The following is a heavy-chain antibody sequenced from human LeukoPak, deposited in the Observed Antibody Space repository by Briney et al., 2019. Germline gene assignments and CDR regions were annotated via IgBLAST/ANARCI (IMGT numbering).Heavy chain of an antibody. CDR2: RVGGAGST. CDR3: ASSQYGDFPYYFDH. J-gene: IGHJ4*02. CDR1: GFSLTDSA. D-gene: IGHD4-17*01. Sequence: SVKVSCKASGFSLTDSAIQWVRQSRGQDLEWIGWRVGGAGSTNFAQKFQERVTITWDMSTGIAFMELRSLRSEDTATYYCASSQYGDFPYYFDHWGQGTQVTVSS. V-gene: IGHV1-58*02.